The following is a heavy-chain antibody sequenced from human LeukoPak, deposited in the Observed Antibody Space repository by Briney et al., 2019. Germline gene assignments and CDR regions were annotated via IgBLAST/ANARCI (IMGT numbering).Heavy chain of an antibody. Sequence: GGSLRLSCAASGFTFSSYAMSWVRQAPGKGLEWVSAISGSGGSTYYADSVKGRFTISRDNAKNSLYLQMNSLRAEDTAVYYCARDRAITIFGVVIIWFDPWGQGTLVTVSS. CDR1: GFTFSSYA. D-gene: IGHD3-3*01. V-gene: IGHV3-23*01. CDR2: ISGSGGST. J-gene: IGHJ5*02. CDR3: ARDRAITIFGVVIIWFDP.